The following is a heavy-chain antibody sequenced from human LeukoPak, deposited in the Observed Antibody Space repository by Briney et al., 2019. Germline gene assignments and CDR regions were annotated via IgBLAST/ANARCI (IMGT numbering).Heavy chain of an antibody. CDR1: GESFSGHY. Sequence: PSETLSLTCAVYGESFSGHYWTWIRQPPGRGLEWIGEINHSGSTTSNPSLNNRVTISVDTSKNQFSLKLSSVTAADTAVYYCASFYDSSHYYMDVWGKGTTVTVSS. CDR2: INHSGST. CDR3: ASFYDSSHYYMDV. J-gene: IGHJ6*03. V-gene: IGHV4-34*01. D-gene: IGHD3-22*01.